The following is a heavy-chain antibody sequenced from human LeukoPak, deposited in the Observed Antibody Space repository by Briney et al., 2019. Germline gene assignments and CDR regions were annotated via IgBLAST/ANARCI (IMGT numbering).Heavy chain of an antibody. D-gene: IGHD1-1*01. J-gene: IGHJ4*02. V-gene: IGHV3-48*03. CDR3: ASETGTPY. Sequence: GGSLRLSCAVSGFTFSSYEMNWVRQAPGKGLEWVSYIRSSGSTAYYADSVKGRLTISRDNAKNSLYLQMNSLRAEDTAVYYCASETGTPYWGQGTLVTVSS. CDR2: IRSSGSTA. CDR1: GFTFSSYE.